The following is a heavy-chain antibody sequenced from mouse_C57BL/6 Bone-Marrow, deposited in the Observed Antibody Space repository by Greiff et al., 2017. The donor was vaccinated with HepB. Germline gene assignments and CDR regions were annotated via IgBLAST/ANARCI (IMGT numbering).Heavy chain of an antibody. Sequence: QVQLKQSGAELARPGASVKLSCKASGYTFTSYGISWVKQSTGQGLEWIGEIYPRSGNTYYNEKFKGKATLTADKSSSTAYMELRSLTSEDSAVYFCARDFLCFYYYGSSLTGGYYFDYWGQGTTLTVSS. D-gene: IGHD1-1*01. CDR1: GYTFTSYG. V-gene: IGHV1-81*01. J-gene: IGHJ2*01. CDR3: ARDFLCFYYYGSSLTGGYYFDY. CDR2: IYPRSGNT.